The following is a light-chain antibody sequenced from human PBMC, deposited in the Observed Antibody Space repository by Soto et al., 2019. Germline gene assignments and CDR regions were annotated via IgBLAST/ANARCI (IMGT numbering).Light chain of an antibody. J-gene: IGKJ4*01. CDR3: QQYGSSPPVT. Sequence: EIVLTQSPGTLSLSPGERATLSCRASQRVSSSYLAWYQQKPGQAPRPLIYGASSRATGIPDRFSGSGSGTDFTLTISRLEHEECAVYYCQQYGSSPPVTFGGGTKVEIK. V-gene: IGKV3-20*01. CDR2: GAS. CDR1: QRVSSSY.